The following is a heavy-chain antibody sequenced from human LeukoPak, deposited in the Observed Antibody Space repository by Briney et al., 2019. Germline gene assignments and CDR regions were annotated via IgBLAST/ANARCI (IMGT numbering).Heavy chain of an antibody. Sequence: GGSLRLSCAASGFTFANFAMSWVRQAPGKGLEWVSDISDRGGIKNYADSVKGRFTISRDNSNNTLYLQMNTVRAEDTAIYYCARVFHDYYFDYWGQGTLVTVSS. CDR2: ISDRGGIK. V-gene: IGHV3-23*01. CDR1: GFTFANFA. J-gene: IGHJ4*02. D-gene: IGHD3-3*01. CDR3: ARVFHDYYFDY.